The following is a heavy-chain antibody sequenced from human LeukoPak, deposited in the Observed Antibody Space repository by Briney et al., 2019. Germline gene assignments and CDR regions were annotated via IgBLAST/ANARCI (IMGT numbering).Heavy chain of an antibody. V-gene: IGHV3-53*01. CDR1: GFSVSSNY. Sequence: NPGGSLRLSCAASGFSVSSNYMSWVRQAPRKGLESVSVIYSGRSTYYAGSVKGPFTISRDNSKTTLYLEMYSLRAEDTAMYYCARGVGPFDYWGQGTLVTVSS. CDR3: ARGVGPFDY. J-gene: IGHJ4*02. CDR2: IYSGRST.